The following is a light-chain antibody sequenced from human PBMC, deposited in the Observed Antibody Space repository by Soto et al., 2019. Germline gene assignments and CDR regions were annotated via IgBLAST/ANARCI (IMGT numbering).Light chain of an antibody. Sequence: EIVLTQSPATLSLSPGEIATLSCRASQSVSRYLAWYQQKPGQAPRLLIYESSNRATGIPGRFSGSGSGTDFTLAISSLEPEDFAVYYCQQRSDWPSTFGGGTKVQIK. CDR1: QSVSRY. CDR2: ESS. CDR3: QQRSDWPST. V-gene: IGKV3-11*01. J-gene: IGKJ4*01.